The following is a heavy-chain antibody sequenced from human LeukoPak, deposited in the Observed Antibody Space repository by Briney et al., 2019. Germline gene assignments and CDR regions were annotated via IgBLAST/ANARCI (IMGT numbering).Heavy chain of an antibody. J-gene: IGHJ4*02. D-gene: IGHD1-26*01. CDR1: GFTFSNYV. V-gene: IGHV3-30*02. CDR3: AKERGGCFDY. CDR2: IRYDGSNQ. Sequence: PGGSLRLSCAASGFTFSNYVMHWVRQAPGRGLEWVAFIRYDGSNQYYADSVKGRFTISRDNSKNTLYLQMNSLRAEDTAVYYCAKERGGCFDYWGQGTLVTVSS.